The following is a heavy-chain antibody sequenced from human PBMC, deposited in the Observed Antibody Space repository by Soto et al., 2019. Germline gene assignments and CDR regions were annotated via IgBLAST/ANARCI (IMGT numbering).Heavy chain of an antibody. V-gene: IGHV1-69*13. CDR1: GGTCSIYA. CDR2: IIPIFGTA. D-gene: IGHD2-2*01. CDR3: ARHYAASLFPRALGN. Sequence: SVKVSCKASGGTCSIYAISCVRQSPLQGRDWMGGIIPIFGTANYAQKFQGRVTITADESTSTAYMELRSLTSDDTAVYYCARHYAASLFPRALGNWGPGTLVTVSS. J-gene: IGHJ4*02.